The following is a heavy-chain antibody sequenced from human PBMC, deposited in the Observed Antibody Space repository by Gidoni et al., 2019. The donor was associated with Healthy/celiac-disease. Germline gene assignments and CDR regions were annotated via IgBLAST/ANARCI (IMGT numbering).Heavy chain of an antibody. V-gene: IGHV3-21*01. CDR2: ISSSSSYI. CDR3: AGGASFDY. Sequence: EVQLVESGGGLVKPGGSLRLSCAASGFTFSSYSMNWVRQAPGKGLEWVSSISSSSSYIYYANSVKDRFTISRYNARNSLYLQMNSLRAEDTAVYYCAGGASFDYWGQGTLVTVSS. J-gene: IGHJ4*02. D-gene: IGHD3-10*01. CDR1: GFTFSSYS.